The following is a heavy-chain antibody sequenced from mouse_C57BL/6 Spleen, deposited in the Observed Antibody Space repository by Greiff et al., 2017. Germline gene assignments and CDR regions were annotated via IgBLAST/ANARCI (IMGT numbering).Heavy chain of an antibody. CDR2: INPSNGGT. J-gene: IGHJ3*01. D-gene: IGHD1-1*01. Sequence: QVHVKQPGTELVKPGASVKLSCKASGYTFTSYWMHWVKQRPGQGLEWIGNINPSNGGTNYNEKFKSKATLTVDKSSSTAYMQLSSLTSEDSAVYYCARYYYGSSYGAWFAYWGQGTLVTVSA. CDR3: ARYYYGSSYGAWFAY. V-gene: IGHV1-53*01. CDR1: GYTFTSYW.